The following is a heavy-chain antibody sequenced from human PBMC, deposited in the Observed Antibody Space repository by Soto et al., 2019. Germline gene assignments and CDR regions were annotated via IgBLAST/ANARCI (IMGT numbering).Heavy chain of an antibody. CDR3: ARDGRKADYYYYYYMDV. V-gene: IGHV1-2*04. Sequence: ASVKVYCKASGYTFTGYYMHWVRQAHGQGLEWMGWINPNSGGTNYAQKFQGWVTMTRDTSISTAYMELSRLRSDDTAVYYCARDGRKADYYYYYYMDVWGKGTTVTVSS. CDR2: INPNSGGT. J-gene: IGHJ6*03. CDR1: GYTFTGYY.